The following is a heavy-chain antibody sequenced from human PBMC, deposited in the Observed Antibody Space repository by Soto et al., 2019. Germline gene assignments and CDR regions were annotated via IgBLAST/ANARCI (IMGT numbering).Heavy chain of an antibody. D-gene: IGHD2-21*02. CDR2: ISYDGSNK. CDR3: ARDASRWLLARGDDAFDI. J-gene: IGHJ3*02. CDR1: GFTFSSYA. V-gene: IGHV3-30-3*01. Sequence: QVQLVESGGGVVQPGRSLRLSCAASGFTFSSYAMHWVRQAPGKGLEWVAVISYDGSNKYYADSVKGRFTISRDNSKNTLYLQMNSLRAEDTAVYYGARDASRWLLARGDDAFDIWGQGTMVTVSS.